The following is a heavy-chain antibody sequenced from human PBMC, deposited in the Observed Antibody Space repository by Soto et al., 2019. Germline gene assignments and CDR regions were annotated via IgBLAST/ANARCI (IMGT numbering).Heavy chain of an antibody. D-gene: IGHD5-12*01. CDR2: ISGSGGST. Sequence: GGSLRLSCAASGFTFSSYAMSWVRQAPGKGLEWVSAISGSGGSTYYADSVKGRFTISRDNSKNTLYLQMNSLRAEDTAVYYCAKDGPPKYSGYGPFDYWGQGTLVTVSS. CDR3: AKDGPPKYSGYGPFDY. V-gene: IGHV3-23*01. CDR1: GFTFSSYA. J-gene: IGHJ4*02.